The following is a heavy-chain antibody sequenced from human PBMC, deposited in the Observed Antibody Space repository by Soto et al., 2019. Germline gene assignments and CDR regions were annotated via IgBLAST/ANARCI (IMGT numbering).Heavy chain of an antibody. V-gene: IGHV3-30*03. Sequence: GGSLRLSCAASGYTFSTYGMHWVRQAPGKGLEWVAVISYDVNNKYYADSVKGRFTISRDNSKNTLYLQMNSLRGEDTAVYYCATDPIPASIYYGMDVWGQGTKVTVSS. CDR1: GYTFSTYG. CDR3: ATDPIPASIYYGMDV. D-gene: IGHD2-2*01. J-gene: IGHJ6*02. CDR2: ISYDVNNK.